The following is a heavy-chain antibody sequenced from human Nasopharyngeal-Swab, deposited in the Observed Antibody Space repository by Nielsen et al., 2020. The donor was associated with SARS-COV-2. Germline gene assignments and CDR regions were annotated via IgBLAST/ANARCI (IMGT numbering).Heavy chain of an antibody. V-gene: IGHV4-31*03. Sequence: LRLSCTVSGGSISSGGYYWSWIRQHPGQGLEWTGYIYYRGSTYYNPSLKSRVTISVDTSKNQFSLKLSSVTAADTAVYYCARAVRTEIVLMVYAIGAFDIWGQGTMVTVSS. D-gene: IGHD2-8*01. CDR3: ARAVRTEIVLMVYAIGAFDI. J-gene: IGHJ3*02. CDR1: GGSISSGGYY. CDR2: IYYRGST.